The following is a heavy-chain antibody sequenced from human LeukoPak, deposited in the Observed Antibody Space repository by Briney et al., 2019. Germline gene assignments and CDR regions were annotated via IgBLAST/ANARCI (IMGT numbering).Heavy chain of an antibody. V-gene: IGHV4-39*01. J-gene: IGHJ4*02. CDR2: IYYSGST. CDR1: GGSISSNSYY. D-gene: IGHD3-10*01. CDR3: ARTRYYYNSRSYGAPYYFDY. Sequence: SETLSLTCAVSGGSISSNSYYWGWLRQPPGTGLEWLGSIYYSGSTYYNPSLKRRVTISVNKYKNQYSLKRSSVTAADTAVYYCARTRYYYNSRSYGAPYYFDYWGQGTLVTVSS.